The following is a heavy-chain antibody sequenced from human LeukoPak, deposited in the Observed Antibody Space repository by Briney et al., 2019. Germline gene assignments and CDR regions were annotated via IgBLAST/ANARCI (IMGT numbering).Heavy chain of an antibody. J-gene: IGHJ3*02. CDR3: ARDLAPYYYDSSGYYSWAFDI. D-gene: IGHD3-22*01. V-gene: IGHV3-9*01. CDR2: ISWNSGSI. CDR1: GFTFDDYA. Sequence: GGSLRLSCAASGFTFDDYAMHWVRQAPEKGLEWVSGISWNSGSIGYADSVKGRFTISRDNAKNSLYLQMNSLRAEDTAVYYCARDLAPYYYDSSGYYSWAFDIWGQGTMVTVSS.